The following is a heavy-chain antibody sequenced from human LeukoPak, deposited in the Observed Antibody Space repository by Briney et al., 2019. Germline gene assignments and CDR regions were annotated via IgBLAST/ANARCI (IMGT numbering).Heavy chain of an antibody. Sequence: GGSLRLSCAASGFTFSSYAMHWVRQAPGKGLEYVSAISVHGGDTYYANSVKGRFTISRDNSKNTLYLQMGILRAEDMAVYYCARVLRDASGYYDYWGQGTLVTVSS. V-gene: IGHV3-64*01. CDR1: GFTFSSYA. D-gene: IGHD3-22*01. CDR3: ARVLRDASGYYDY. J-gene: IGHJ4*02. CDR2: ISVHGGDT.